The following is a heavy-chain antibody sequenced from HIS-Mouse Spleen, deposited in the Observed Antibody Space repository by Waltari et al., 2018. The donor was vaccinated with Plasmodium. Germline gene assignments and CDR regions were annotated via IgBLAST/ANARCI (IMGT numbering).Heavy chain of an antibody. CDR3: ARHYGSGSYAFDI. Sequence: QLQLQESGPGLVKPSETLSLTCTVSGGSISSSSYYWGWNRQPPGKGLEWIGSIYYSGSTYYNPSLKSRVTISVDTSKNQFSLKLSSVTAADTAVYYCARHYGSGSYAFDIWGQGTMVTVSS. CDR2: IYYSGST. J-gene: IGHJ3*02. D-gene: IGHD3-10*01. CDR1: GGSISSSSYY. V-gene: IGHV4-39*07.